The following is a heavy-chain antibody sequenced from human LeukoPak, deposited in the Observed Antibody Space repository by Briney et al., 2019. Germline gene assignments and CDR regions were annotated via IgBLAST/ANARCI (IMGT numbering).Heavy chain of an antibody. CDR3: ARGSRPERGPFYY. CDR2: ISSSGSTI. D-gene: IGHD1-14*01. CDR1: GFTFSSYE. V-gene: IGHV3-48*03. J-gene: IGHJ4*02. Sequence: GGSLRLSCEASGFTFSSYEMNWVRQAPGKGLEWVSYISSSGSTIYYADSVKGRFTISRDNAKNSLYLQMNSLRAEDTAVYYCARGSRPERGPFYYWGQGTLVTVSS.